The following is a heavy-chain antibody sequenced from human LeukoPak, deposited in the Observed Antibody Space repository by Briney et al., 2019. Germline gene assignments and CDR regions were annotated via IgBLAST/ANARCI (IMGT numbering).Heavy chain of an antibody. CDR2: ISGSGGSA. J-gene: IGHJ4*02. Sequence: PGGSLRLSCAASGFTFSSYAMSWVRQAPGKGLEWVSAISGSGGSAYYADSVKGRFTISRDNSKHALYLQMTSLRADDTAVYYCAKDGFLAAAASDWGQGTLVAVSS. CDR3: AKDGFLAAAASD. D-gene: IGHD6-13*01. V-gene: IGHV3-23*01. CDR1: GFTFSSYA.